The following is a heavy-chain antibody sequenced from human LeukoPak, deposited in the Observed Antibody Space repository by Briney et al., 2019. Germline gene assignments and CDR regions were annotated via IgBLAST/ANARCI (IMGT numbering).Heavy chain of an antibody. V-gene: IGHV1-18*01. CDR3: ARDVRRYNSNWENWFDP. CDR1: GYTFSNYG. D-gene: IGHD6-13*01. J-gene: IGHJ5*02. Sequence: ASVKVSCKASGYTFSNYGISWVRQAPGQGLEWMGWISSYNDNTNYAQKLQGRVTMTTDTSTSTAYMELRSLRSDDTAVYYCARDVRRYNSNWENWFDPWGQGTLVTVSS. CDR2: ISSYNDNT.